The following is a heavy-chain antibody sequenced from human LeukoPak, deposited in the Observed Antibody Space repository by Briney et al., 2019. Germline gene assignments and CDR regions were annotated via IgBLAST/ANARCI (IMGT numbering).Heavy chain of an antibody. CDR3: ARDLKPYVLLWFGELFH. Sequence: ASVKVSCKASGYTFSTYGISWVRQAPGQGLEWMGWISAYNGNTNYAQKFQGRVIMTTDTSTSTAYMELRSLRSDDTAVYYCARDLKPYVLLWFGELFHWGQGTLVTVSS. CDR2: ISAYNGNT. CDR1: GYTFSTYG. J-gene: IGHJ4*02. V-gene: IGHV1-18*01. D-gene: IGHD3-10*01.